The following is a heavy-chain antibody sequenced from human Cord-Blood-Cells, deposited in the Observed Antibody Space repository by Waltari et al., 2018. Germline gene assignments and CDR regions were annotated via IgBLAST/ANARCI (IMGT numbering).Heavy chain of an antibody. V-gene: IGHV4-31*03. CDR3: ARDSRRGATDY. J-gene: IGHJ4*02. Sequence: QVQLQESGPGLVKPSQTLSLTCTVSGGSISSGGYSWSWIRQHPGKGLEWIGYIYYSGSTYYNPSLKSRVTISVDTSKNQFSLKLSSVTAADTAVYYRARDSRRGATDYWGQGTLVTVSS. CDR1: GGSISSGGYS. D-gene: IGHD1-26*01. CDR2: IYYSGST.